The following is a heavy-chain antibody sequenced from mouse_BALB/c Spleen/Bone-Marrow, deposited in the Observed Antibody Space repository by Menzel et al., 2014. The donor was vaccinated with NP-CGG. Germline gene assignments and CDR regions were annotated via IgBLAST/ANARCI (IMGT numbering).Heavy chain of an antibody. Sequence: QVHVKQSGPELVKPGASVKISCKASGYSFTSYYTHWVKQRPGQGLEWIGWIFPGSGNTKYNEKFKGKATLTADTSSSTAYMQLSSLTSEDSAVYFCVSTFDYWGQGTTLTVSS. D-gene: IGHD1-1*01. CDR1: GYSFTSYY. J-gene: IGHJ2*01. V-gene: IGHV1-66*01. CDR3: VSTFDY. CDR2: IFPGSGNT.